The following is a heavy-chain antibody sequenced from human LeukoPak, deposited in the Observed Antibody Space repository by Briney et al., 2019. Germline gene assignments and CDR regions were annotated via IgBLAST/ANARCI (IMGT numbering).Heavy chain of an antibody. CDR1: GFTVSSNY. D-gene: IGHD6-19*01. J-gene: IGHJ4*02. CDR3: ARVGSSGWEDY. Sequence: PGGSLRLSCAASGFTVSSNYMSWVRQAPGKGLEWVGRIRNKANSYTTEYAASVKGRFTISRDDSKNSLYLQINSLKIEDTAVYYCARVGSSGWEDYWGQGTLVTVSS. CDR2: IRNKANSYTT. V-gene: IGHV3-72*01.